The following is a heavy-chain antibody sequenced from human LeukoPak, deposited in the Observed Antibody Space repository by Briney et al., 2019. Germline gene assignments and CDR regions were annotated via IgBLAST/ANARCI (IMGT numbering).Heavy chain of an antibody. CDR3: ARPYCASTSCPTFEY. Sequence: GGSLRLSCAASGFALSSYNMNWVRQAPGKGLEWVSYISSGSDTIFYADSVKGRFTLSTDNAKNPLYLQLNSLRAEDTAVYYCARPYCASTSCPTFEYWGQGTLVTVSS. V-gene: IGHV3-48*01. CDR1: GFALSSYN. J-gene: IGHJ4*02. CDR2: ISSGSDTI. D-gene: IGHD2-2*01.